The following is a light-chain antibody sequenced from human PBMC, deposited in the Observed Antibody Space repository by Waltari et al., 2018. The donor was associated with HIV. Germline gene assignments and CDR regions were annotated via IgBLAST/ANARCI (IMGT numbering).Light chain of an antibody. CDR1: SGHSNYA. V-gene: IGLV4-69*01. CDR3: QTWTTGIVL. Sequence: QLVLTQSPSASASLRASVKHTCTLSSGHSNYAIPWHQHQPEKGPRYLMRLNSDGSYLKGDGIPDRFSGSSSGAERYLIISSLQSEDEADYYCQTWTTGIVLFGGGTKLTVL. CDR2: LNSDGSY. J-gene: IGLJ2*01.